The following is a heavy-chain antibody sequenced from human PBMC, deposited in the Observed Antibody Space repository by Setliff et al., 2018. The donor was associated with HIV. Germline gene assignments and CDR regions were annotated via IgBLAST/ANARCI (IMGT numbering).Heavy chain of an antibody. J-gene: IGHJ3*01. CDR2: ISWDGGST. D-gene: IGHD6-13*01. Sequence: GGSLRLSCAASGFTFDDYAMHWVRQAPGKGLEWVSLISWDGGSTYYADSVKGRFTISRDNSKNSLYLQMNSLRGEDTAFYYCVKDGRAAGGHDAFHVWGQGTMVTVSS. CDR1: GFTFDDYA. CDR3: VKDGRAAGGHDAFHV. V-gene: IGHV3-43D*04.